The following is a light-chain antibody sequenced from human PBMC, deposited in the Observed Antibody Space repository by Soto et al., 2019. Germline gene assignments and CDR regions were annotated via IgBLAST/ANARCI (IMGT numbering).Light chain of an antibody. CDR3: QQYGSSPWM. J-gene: IGKJ1*01. Sequence: EIVLTQSPGTLSLSPGERVTLSCRASQSVNSSYLAWYQHKPGQAPRLLIYGASTRATGIPDRFSGSGSGTDFTLTIARLEPGDFAVYYCQQYGSSPWMFGQGTKVDIK. V-gene: IGKV3-20*01. CDR2: GAS. CDR1: QSVNSSY.